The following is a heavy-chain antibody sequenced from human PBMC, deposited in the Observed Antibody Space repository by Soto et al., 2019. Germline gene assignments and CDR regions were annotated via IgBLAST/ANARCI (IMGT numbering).Heavy chain of an antibody. CDR3: ATQEVGGSYVYTFDP. CDR1: GGSISNSY. Sequence: SETLSLTCTVSGGSISNSYWSWIRQSPEKGLEWIGYIYSSGSTNYNPSLNSRVTISVDTSKNQFSLKLTSVTAADTAVYYCATQEVGGSYVYTFDPWGQGTLVTVSS. CDR2: IYSSGST. D-gene: IGHD1-26*01. V-gene: IGHV4-4*08. J-gene: IGHJ5*02.